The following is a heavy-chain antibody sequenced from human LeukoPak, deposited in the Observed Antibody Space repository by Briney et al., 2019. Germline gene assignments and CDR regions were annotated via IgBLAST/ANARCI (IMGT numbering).Heavy chain of an antibody. CDR1: GGSISSGGYC. V-gene: IGHV4-31*03. Sequence: PSETLFLTCTVAGGSISSGGYCWSWIREHAGKGLEWIGYIYSSGSTYYNPSLKSRVTISVDTSKNQFSLKLSSVTAADTAVYYCARGGSGYYLYYFDYWGEGTLVTVSS. D-gene: IGHD3-22*01. CDR3: ARGGSGYYLYYFDY. J-gene: IGHJ4*02. CDR2: IYSSGST.